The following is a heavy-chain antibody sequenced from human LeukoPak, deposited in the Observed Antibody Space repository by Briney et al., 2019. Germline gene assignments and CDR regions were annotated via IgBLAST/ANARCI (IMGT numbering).Heavy chain of an antibody. D-gene: IGHD3-3*01. Sequence: SETLSLTCTVSGGSISSSSYYWGWIRQPPGKGLEWIGSIYYSGSTYYNPSLKSRVTISVDTSKNQFSLKLSSVTAADTAVYYCAKSSGYLLIDYYYYYMDVWGKGTTVTVSS. J-gene: IGHJ6*03. CDR3: AKSSGYLLIDYYYYYMDV. CDR2: IYYSGST. CDR1: GGSISSSSYY. V-gene: IGHV4-39*07.